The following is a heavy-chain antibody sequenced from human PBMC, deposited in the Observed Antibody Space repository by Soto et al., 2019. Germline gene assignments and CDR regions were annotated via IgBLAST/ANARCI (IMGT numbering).Heavy chain of an antibody. J-gene: IGHJ4*02. D-gene: IGHD6-13*01. V-gene: IGHV4-31*03. CDR2: IYYSGST. CDR3: ARVRAAASKPGLTLFDY. Sequence: SETPSLTCTVSGGSISSGGYYWSWIRQHPGKGLEWIGYIYYSGSTYYNPSLKSRVTISVDTSKNQFSLKLSSVTAADTAVYYCARVRAAASKPGLTLFDYWGQGTLVTVSS. CDR1: GGSISSGGYY.